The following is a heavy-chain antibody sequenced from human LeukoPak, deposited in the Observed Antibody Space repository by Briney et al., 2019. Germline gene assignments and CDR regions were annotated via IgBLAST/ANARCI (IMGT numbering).Heavy chain of an antibody. CDR1: GESLNSYY. CDR2: IYESGTA. J-gene: IGHJ4*02. Sequence: KSSETLSLTCAVYGESLNSYYWSWVRQPPGEGLEWIGEIYESGTAEYNPSLKSRVTISMLPSKQQFSLSLSSVTAADTAVYYCARGAWATRLGSWGLGTPVIVSS. D-gene: IGHD2-15*01. CDR3: ARGAWATRLGS. V-gene: IGHV4-34*01.